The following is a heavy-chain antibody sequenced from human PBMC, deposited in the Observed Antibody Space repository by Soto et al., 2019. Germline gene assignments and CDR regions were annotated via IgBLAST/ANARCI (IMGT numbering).Heavy chain of an antibody. CDR2: ISGSGGST. CDR3: AKVPIPRGLASRLASSTYYYIDA. V-gene: IGHV3-23*01. D-gene: IGHD6-25*01. Sequence: GGALRLSCAGSGFTFSSYAMSWVRQAPGKGLEWVSAISGSGGSTYYADSVKGRFTISRDNSKNTLYLQMNSLRAEDTAIYYCAKVPIPRGLASRLASSTYYYIDAWGKGPPVT. CDR1: GFTFSSYA. J-gene: IGHJ6*03.